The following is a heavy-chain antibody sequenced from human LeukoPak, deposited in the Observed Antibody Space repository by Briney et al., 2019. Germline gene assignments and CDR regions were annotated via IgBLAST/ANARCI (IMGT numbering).Heavy chain of an antibody. D-gene: IGHD6-19*01. J-gene: IGHJ4*02. V-gene: IGHV1-18*01. CDR1: GYTFTSYG. Sequence: ASVKVSCKASGYTFTSYGISWVRQAPGQGLEWMGWISAYNGNTNYAQKLQGRVTMTTDTSTSTACMELRSLRSDDTAVYYCARVVSGWTNYFDYWGQGTLVTVSS. CDR3: ARVVSGWTNYFDY. CDR2: ISAYNGNT.